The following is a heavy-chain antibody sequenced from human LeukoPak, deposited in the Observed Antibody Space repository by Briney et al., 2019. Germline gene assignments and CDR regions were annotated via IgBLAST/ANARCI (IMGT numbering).Heavy chain of an antibody. CDR3: ARDRVPHSRYCSGGSCHYPGY. CDR1: GFTFSSYS. J-gene: IGHJ4*02. CDR2: ISSSSSYI. V-gene: IGHV3-21*01. D-gene: IGHD2-15*01. Sequence: GGSLRLSCAASGFTFSSYSMNWVRQAPGKGLEGVSSISSSSSYIYYADSVKGRFTISRDNAKNSLYLQMNSLRAEDTAVYYCARDRVPHSRYCSGGSCHYPGYWGQGTLVTVSS.